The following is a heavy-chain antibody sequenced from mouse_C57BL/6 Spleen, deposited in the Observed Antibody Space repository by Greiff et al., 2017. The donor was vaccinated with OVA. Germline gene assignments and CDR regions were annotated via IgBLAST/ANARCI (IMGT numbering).Heavy chain of an antibody. CDR3: ARVSTMVKGAMDY. D-gene: IGHD2-2*01. J-gene: IGHJ4*01. CDR1: GYSITSGYY. V-gene: IGHV3-6*01. CDR2: ISYDGSN. Sequence: EVQVVESGPGLVKPSQSLSLTCSVTGYSITSGYYWNWIRQFPGNKLEWMGYISYDGSNNYNPSLKNRISITRDTSKNQFFLKLNSVTTEDTATYYCARVSTMVKGAMDYWGQGTSVTVSS.